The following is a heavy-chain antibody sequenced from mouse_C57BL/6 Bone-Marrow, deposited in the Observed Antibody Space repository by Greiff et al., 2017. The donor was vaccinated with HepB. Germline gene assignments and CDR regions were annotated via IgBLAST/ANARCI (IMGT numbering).Heavy chain of an antibody. CDR2: IYPGDGDT. CDR3: ARRDYYGTHFDY. Sequence: QVQLQQSGPELVKPGASVKISCKASGYAFSSSWMNWVKQRPGKGLEWIGRIYPGDGDTNYNGKFKGKATLTADKSSSTAYMQLSSLTSEDSAVYFCARRDYYGTHFDYWGQGTTLTVSS. CDR1: GYAFSSSW. D-gene: IGHD1-1*01. J-gene: IGHJ2*01. V-gene: IGHV1-82*01.